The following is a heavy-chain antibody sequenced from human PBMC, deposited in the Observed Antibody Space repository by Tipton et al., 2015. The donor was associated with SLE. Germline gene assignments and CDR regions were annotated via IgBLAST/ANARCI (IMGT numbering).Heavy chain of an antibody. CDR3: ARQAGTIAAAGPVGY. CDR2: IYSGGST. CDR1: GFTVSSNY. D-gene: IGHD6-13*01. Sequence: GSLRLSCAASGFTVSSNYMSWVRQAPGKGLEWVSVIYSGGSTYYADSVKGRFTISRDNSKHTLYLQMNSLRAEDTAVYYCARQAGTIAAAGPVGYWGQGTLVTVSS. J-gene: IGHJ4*02. V-gene: IGHV3-53*01.